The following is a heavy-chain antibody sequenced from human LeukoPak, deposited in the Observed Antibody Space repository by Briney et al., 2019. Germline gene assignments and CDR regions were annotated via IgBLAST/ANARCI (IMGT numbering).Heavy chain of an antibody. CDR1: GYTFTGYY. D-gene: IGHD6-13*01. Sequence: ASVKVSCKASGYTFTGYYMHWVRQAPGQGLEWMGWINPNSGGTNYAQKFQGRVTMTRDTSISTAYMELSRLRSDDTAVYYCARAITGIAAAGVDYWGQGTLVTVSS. V-gene: IGHV1-2*02. CDR3: ARAITGIAAAGVDY. J-gene: IGHJ4*02. CDR2: INPNSGGT.